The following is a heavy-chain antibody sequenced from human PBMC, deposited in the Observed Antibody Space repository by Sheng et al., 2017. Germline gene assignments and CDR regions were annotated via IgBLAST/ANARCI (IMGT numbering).Heavy chain of an antibody. CDR3: ARTGITIFGVDKFDY. V-gene: IGHV4-59*01. CDR1: GGSISSYY. J-gene: IGHJ4*02. Sequence: QVQLQESGPGLVKPSETLSLTCTVSGGSISSYYWSWIRQPPGKGLEWIGYIYYSGSTNYNPSLKSRVTISVDTSKNQFSLKLSSVTAADTAVYYCARTGITIFGVDKFDYWGQGTPGHRLL. D-gene: IGHD3-3*01. CDR2: IYYSGST.